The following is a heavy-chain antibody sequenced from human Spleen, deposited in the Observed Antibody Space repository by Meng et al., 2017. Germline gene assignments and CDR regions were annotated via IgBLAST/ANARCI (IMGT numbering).Heavy chain of an antibody. V-gene: IGHV3-23*01. J-gene: IGHJ4*02. D-gene: IGHD3-10*01. Sequence: GGSLRLSCAASGFSFSTYSINWVRQAPGKGLEWVSALSGGGFTTYYADSVKGRFTISRHNSKNTLYLQMNSLRAEDTALYYCAKYSYGLGDYFDYWGQGALVTVSS. CDR3: AKYSYGLGDYFDY. CDR2: LSGGGFTT. CDR1: GFSFSTYS.